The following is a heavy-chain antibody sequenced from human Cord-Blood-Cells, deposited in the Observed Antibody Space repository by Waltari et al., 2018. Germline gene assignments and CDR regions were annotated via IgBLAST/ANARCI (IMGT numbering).Heavy chain of an antibody. D-gene: IGHD1-1*01. CDR3: ARVRGETGTTFILQYDYYYYGMDV. J-gene: IGHJ6*02. Sequence: QVQLVESGGCVVQYGRDPRLSWAAPGFTFRSYAMTWVGQAPGKGLEWVAVISYDGSNKYYADSVKGRFTISRDNSKNTLYLQMNSLRAEDTAVYYCARVRGETGTTFILQYDYYYYGMDVWGQGP. CDR2: ISYDGSNK. V-gene: IGHV3-30-3*01. CDR1: GFTFRSYA.